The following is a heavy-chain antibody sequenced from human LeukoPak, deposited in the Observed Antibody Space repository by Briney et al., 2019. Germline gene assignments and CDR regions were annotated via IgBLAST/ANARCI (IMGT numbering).Heavy chain of an antibody. V-gene: IGHV3-11*01. CDR1: GFTFSDYY. D-gene: IGHD3-22*01. Sequence: GSLRLSCAASGFTFSDYYMSWIRQAPGKGLEWVSYISSSGSTIYYADSVKGRFTISRDNAKNSLYLQMNSLRAEDTAVYYCARANSIPPYYYDSSGYLGDAFDIWGQGTMVTVSS. CDR3: ARANSIPPYYYDSSGYLGDAFDI. CDR2: ISSSGSTI. J-gene: IGHJ3*02.